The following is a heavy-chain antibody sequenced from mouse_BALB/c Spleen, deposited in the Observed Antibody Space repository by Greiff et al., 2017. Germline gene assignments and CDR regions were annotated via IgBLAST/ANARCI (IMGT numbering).Heavy chain of an antibody. CDR3: ARTVTTVVATIVYYYAMDY. CDR1: GYTFTSYV. D-gene: IGHD1-1*01. Sequence: LVESGPELVKPGASVKMSCKASGYTFTSYVMHWVKQKPGQGLEWIGYINPYNDGTKYNEKFKGKATLTSDKSSSTAYMELSSLTSEDSAVYYCARTVTTVVATIVYYYAMDYWGQGTSVTVSS. J-gene: IGHJ4*01. CDR2: INPYNDGT. V-gene: IGHV1-14*01.